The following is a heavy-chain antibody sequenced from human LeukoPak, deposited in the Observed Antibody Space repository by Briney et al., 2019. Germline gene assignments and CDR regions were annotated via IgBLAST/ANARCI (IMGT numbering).Heavy chain of an antibody. D-gene: IGHD2-8*01. V-gene: IGHV3-48*01. CDR3: AKDSWSRNGIYDAFDI. CDR2: IGTTSGAI. CDR1: GFTFNAFG. Sequence: GGSLRLSCAASGFTFNAFGMNWVRQAPGKGLEWVSHIGTTSGAIYYADSVKGRFTISRDSAKNSLYLQMNNLRPEDTAVYYCAKDSWSRNGIYDAFDIWGQGTMVTVSS. J-gene: IGHJ3*02.